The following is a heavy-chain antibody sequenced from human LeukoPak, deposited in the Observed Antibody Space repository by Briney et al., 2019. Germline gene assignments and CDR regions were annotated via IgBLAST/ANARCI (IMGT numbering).Heavy chain of an antibody. D-gene: IGHD3-10*01. Sequence: GGSLRLSCAASGFTFSSYWMSWVRQAPGKGLEWVSYISSSGSTIYYADSVKGRFTISRDNAKNSLYLQMNSLRAEDTAVYYCARGRGVTMVRGVIDYYYMDVWGKGTTVTISS. CDR3: ARGRGVTMVRGVIDYYYMDV. J-gene: IGHJ6*03. CDR2: ISSSGSTI. V-gene: IGHV3-48*04. CDR1: GFTFSSYW.